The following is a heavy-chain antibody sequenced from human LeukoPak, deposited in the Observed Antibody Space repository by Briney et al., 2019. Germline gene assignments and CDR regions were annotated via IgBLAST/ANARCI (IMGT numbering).Heavy chain of an antibody. CDR3: ARIPLNYYDSSGHGDY. V-gene: IGHV1-8*01. CDR2: MDPNSGNT. J-gene: IGHJ4*02. Sequence: ASVKVSCKASGYTFTSYDINWVRQATGQGLEWMGWMDPNSGNTGYAQKFQGRVTMTRNTSISTAYMELSSLRSEDTAVYYCARIPLNYYDSSGHGDYWGQGTLVTVSS. CDR1: GYTFTSYD. D-gene: IGHD3-22*01.